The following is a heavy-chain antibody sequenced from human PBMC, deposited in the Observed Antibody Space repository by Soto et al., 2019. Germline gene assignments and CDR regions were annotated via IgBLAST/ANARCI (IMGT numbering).Heavy chain of an antibody. Sequence: PSETLSLTCDVYGGSFSGYIWTWIRQTPGKGLQWIGQINHSGSANYNPSLKSRVTISVHTSNSQFSLELSSVTAADTAVYYCARGLITGSQYSGRWYYIDSWGQGTQVTVSS. V-gene: IGHV4-34*01. D-gene: IGHD1-26*01. J-gene: IGHJ4*02. CDR2: INHSGSA. CDR3: ARGLITGSQYSGRWYYIDS. CDR1: GGSFSGYI.